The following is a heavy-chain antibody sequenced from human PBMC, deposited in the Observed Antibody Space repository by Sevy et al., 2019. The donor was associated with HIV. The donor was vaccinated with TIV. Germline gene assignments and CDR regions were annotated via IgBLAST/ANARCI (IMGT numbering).Heavy chain of an antibody. CDR2: ISYDGSNK. CDR1: GFTLSSYA. Sequence: GGSLRLSCSASGFTLSSYAMHWVRQAPGKGLEWVAVISYDGSNKYYADSVKGRFTISRDNSKNTLYLQMNSLRAEDTAVDYWARGGGTTGHYDSSGPPKGYWGQGTLVTVSS. J-gene: IGHJ4*02. D-gene: IGHD3-22*01. CDR3: ARGGGTTGHYDSSGPPKGY. V-gene: IGHV3-30-3*01.